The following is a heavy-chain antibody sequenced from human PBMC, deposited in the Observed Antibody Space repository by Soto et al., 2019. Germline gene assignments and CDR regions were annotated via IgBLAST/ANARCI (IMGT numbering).Heavy chain of an antibody. CDR3: ARGKGYRCHDDFDW. D-gene: IGHD5-12*01. V-gene: IGHV3-30-3*01. Sequence: QVQLVESGGGVVQPGRSLRLSCAASGFTFSPYAMHWVRQAPGRGLEWVALTSYDGSNKYYAESVKGRFTISRDNSKNTLDLPMNRPRAEDTALYHWARGKGYRCHDDFDWWGQGTLVTVSS. CDR2: TSYDGSNK. J-gene: IGHJ4*02. CDR1: GFTFSPYA.